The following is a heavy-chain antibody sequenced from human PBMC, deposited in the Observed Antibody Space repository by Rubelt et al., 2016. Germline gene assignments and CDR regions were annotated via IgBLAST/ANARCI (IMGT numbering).Heavy chain of an antibody. D-gene: IGHD4-23*01. J-gene: IGHJ4*02. Sequence: QVQLVQSGAEVKKPGASVKVSCKASGYTFTSYDINWVRQATGQGLEWMGWMNPNSGNPGYAQKFRGRATMTRNTSRSPADMELSSLRSEDTAVYYCARGRVVKLADSGGNDYWGQGTLVTVSS. V-gene: IGHV1-8*01. CDR2: MNPNSGNP. CDR3: ARGRVVKLADSGGNDY. CDR1: GYTFTSYD.